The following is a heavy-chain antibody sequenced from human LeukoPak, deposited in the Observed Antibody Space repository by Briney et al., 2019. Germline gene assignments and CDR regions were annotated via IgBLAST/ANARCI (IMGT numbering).Heavy chain of an antibody. V-gene: IGHV3-74*01. D-gene: IGHD3-10*01. J-gene: IGHJ4*02. CDR1: GFTFSSYW. CDR3: AREAMVRGACFDY. Sequence: GGSLRLSCAASGFTFSSYWIHWVRQAPGKGLVWVSRINSDGSSTSYADSVKGRFTISRDNAKNTLYLQVNSLRAEDTAVYYCAREAMVRGACFDYWGQGTLVTVSS. CDR2: INSDGSST.